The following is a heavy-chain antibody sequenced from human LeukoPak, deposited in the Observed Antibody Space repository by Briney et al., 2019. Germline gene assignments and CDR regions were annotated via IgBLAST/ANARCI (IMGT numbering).Heavy chain of an antibody. CDR2: IYTDGSS. Sequence: HPGGSLRLSCAVSGFTFSNNYISWVRQAPGKGLEWVSVIYTDGSSYYADSVKGPFTISRDNSKNTLYLQMNSLRAEDTAVYYCAFDEGGIWGQGTMVTVSS. D-gene: IGHD3-16*01. J-gene: IGHJ3*02. CDR3: AFDEGGI. CDR1: GFTFSNNY. V-gene: IGHV3-53*01.